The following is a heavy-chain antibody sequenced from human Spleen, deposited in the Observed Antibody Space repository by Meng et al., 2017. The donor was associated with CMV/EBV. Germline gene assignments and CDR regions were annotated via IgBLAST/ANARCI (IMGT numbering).Heavy chain of an antibody. J-gene: IGHJ4*02. CDR2: IRYDGSNK. Sequence: VPLVGAGGGVVQPGGSLRLSCAASGFTFSSYGMHWVRQAPGKGLEWVAFIRYDGSNKYYADSVKGRFTISRDNSKNTLYLQMNSLRAEDTAVYYCARADYYDSSGYDYWGQGTLVTVSS. CDR1: GFTFSSYG. CDR3: ARADYYDSSGYDY. D-gene: IGHD3-22*01. V-gene: IGHV3-30*02.